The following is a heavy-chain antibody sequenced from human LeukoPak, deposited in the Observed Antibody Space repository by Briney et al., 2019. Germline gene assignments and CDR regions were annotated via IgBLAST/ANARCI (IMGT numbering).Heavy chain of an antibody. J-gene: IGHJ4*02. CDR2: IYNSGST. V-gene: IGHV4-39*01. CDR3: ARRCGSTSCYRD. Sequence: PSETLSLTCTVSGDSISSSSYYWGWIHQPPGKGLEWIGNIYNSGSTYYNPSLKSRVTISVDTSKNQFSLKLSSVTAADTAVYYCARRCGSTSCYRDWGQGTLVTVSS. D-gene: IGHD2-2*01. CDR1: GDSISSSSYY.